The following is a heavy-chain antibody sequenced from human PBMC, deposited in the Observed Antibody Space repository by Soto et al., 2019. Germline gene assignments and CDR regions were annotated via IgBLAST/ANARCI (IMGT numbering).Heavy chain of an antibody. CDR3: ARDLSRRELLGPLWY. V-gene: IGHV3-30-3*01. D-gene: IGHD1-26*01. CDR1: GFTFSSYA. J-gene: IGHJ4*02. CDR2: ISYDGSNK. Sequence: GGSLRLSCAASGFTFSSYAMHWVRQAPGKGLEWVAVISYDGSNKYYADSVKGRFTISRDNSKNTLYLQMNSLRAEDTAVYYCARDLSRRELLGPLWYWGQGTLVTVSS.